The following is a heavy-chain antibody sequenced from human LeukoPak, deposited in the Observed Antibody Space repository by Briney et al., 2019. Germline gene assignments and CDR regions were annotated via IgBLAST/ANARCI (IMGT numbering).Heavy chain of an antibody. V-gene: IGHV4-39*07. J-gene: IGHJ3*02. D-gene: IGHD3-22*01. Sequence: SETLSLTCTVSGGSISSSSYYWGWIRQPPGKGLEWIGTIYYSGSTYYNPSLKSRVTISVDTSKNQFSLKLSSVTAADTAVYSCARGNGQYYYDSSGFRYAFDIWGQGTMVTVSS. CDR3: ARGNGQYYYDSSGFRYAFDI. CDR1: GGSISSSSYY. CDR2: IYYSGST.